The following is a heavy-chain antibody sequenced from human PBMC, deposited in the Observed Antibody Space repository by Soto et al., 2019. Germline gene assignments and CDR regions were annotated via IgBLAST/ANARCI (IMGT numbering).Heavy chain of an antibody. CDR1: GFTFSSYE. CDR2: ISSSGSTI. D-gene: IGHD1-20*01. Sequence: PGGSLRLSCAASGFTFSSYEMNWVRQAPGKGLEWVSYISSSGSTIYYADSVKGRFTISRDNAKNSLYLQMNSLRAEDTAVYYCARWRARITGTTRPDYYYYGMDVWGQGTTVTVSS. CDR3: ARWRARITGTTRPDYYYYGMDV. V-gene: IGHV3-48*03. J-gene: IGHJ6*02.